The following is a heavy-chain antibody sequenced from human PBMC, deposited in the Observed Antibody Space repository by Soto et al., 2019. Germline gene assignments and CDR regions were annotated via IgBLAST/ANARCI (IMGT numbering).Heavy chain of an antibody. Sequence: PGGSLRLSCAASGFTFSSYAMSWVRQAPGKGLEWVSGISGSGGSTYYADSVKGRFTISRDNSKNTLYLQMNSLRAEDTAVYYCAKLGTLDYYDSSGFPTNYWGQGTLVTVSS. CDR1: GFTFSSYA. CDR3: AKLGTLDYYDSSGFPTNY. CDR2: ISGSGGST. J-gene: IGHJ4*02. V-gene: IGHV3-23*01. D-gene: IGHD3-22*01.